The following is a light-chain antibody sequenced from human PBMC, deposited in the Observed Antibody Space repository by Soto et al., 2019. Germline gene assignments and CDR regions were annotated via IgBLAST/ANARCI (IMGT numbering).Light chain of an antibody. CDR2: DAS. Sequence: DIQMTQSPSTLSASVGDMVTITCRASQSISTWLAWYQQKPGKAPKFLIYDASTLQSGVPSRFSGSGSGTEFTLTISSLQPDDSATYYCQQYSSYSLTFGGGTKVEIK. V-gene: IGKV1-5*01. CDR3: QQYSSYSLT. J-gene: IGKJ4*01. CDR1: QSISTW.